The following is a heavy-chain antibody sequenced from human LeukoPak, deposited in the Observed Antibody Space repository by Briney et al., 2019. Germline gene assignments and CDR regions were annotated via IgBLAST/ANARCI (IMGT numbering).Heavy chain of an antibody. CDR2: IYPGDSDT. D-gene: IGHD5-24*01. Sequence: GESLRISCKASGYSFIDYWIGWVRQMPGKGLEWMGIIYPGDSDTRYSPSFEGQVTISSDKSITTAYLQWSGLKASDTAMYYCAKSNRGDGYNYWFDPWGQGTLVTVSS. J-gene: IGHJ5*02. CDR3: AKSNRGDGYNYWFDP. V-gene: IGHV5-51*01. CDR1: GYSFIDYW.